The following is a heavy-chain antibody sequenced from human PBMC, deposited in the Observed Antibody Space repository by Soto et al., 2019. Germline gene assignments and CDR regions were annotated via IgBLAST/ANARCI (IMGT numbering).Heavy chain of an antibody. J-gene: IGHJ4*02. CDR3: ARVRGVGARSYSSSRYFDY. D-gene: IGHD6-6*01. V-gene: IGHV4-34*01. CDR1: GGSFSGYY. CDR2: INHSGST. Sequence: QVQLQQWGAGLLKPSETLSLTCAVYGGSFSGYYWSWIRQPPGKGLEWIGEINHSGSTNYNPSLKSRVTISVDTSKNQFSLKLSSVTAADTAVYYCARVRGVGARSYSSSRYFDYWGQGTLVTVSS.